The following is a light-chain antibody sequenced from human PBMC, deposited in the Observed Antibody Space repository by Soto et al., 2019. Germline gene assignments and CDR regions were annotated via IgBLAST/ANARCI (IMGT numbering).Light chain of an antibody. CDR3: QQFDSVPCT. CDR2: DAS. Sequence: IPMTQSPSSLSASVGDRVTITCQASQDIKNYLIWYQQKPGKAPKLLMYDASSLGTGVSSRFSGSGSGAHFTLTISSLQPEDIATYYCQQFDSVPCTFGQGTKLEIK. J-gene: IGKJ2*02. CDR1: QDIKNY. V-gene: IGKV1-33*01.